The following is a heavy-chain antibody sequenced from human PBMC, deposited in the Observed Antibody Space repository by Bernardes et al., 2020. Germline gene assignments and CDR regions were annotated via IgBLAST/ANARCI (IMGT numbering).Heavy chain of an antibody. D-gene: IGHD1-26*01. CDR1: GGSITSTNSY. CDR3: IRHNTRAREFDY. CDR2: IYYSGST. J-gene: IGHJ4*02. Sequence: SETLSLTCTVSGGSITSTNSYWGWIRQSPGRGLEWIGTIYYSGSTYYTPSLKSRVTISVDTSKNQFSLKLSSVTAADTAVYYSIRHNTRAREFDYWGQGTLITVSS. V-gene: IGHV4-39*01.